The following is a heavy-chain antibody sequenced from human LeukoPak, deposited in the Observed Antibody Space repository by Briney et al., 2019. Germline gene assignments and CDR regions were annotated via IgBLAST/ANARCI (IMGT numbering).Heavy chain of an antibody. CDR1: GFTFSSYE. CDR3: AREVAVTGTPSLDN. V-gene: IGHV3-48*03. J-gene: IGHJ4*02. Sequence: GGSLRLSCAASGFTFSSYEMNWVRQAPGKGLEWVSYISSSGSTIYYADSVRGRFTLSRDNAENSLYLQMNSLRVEDTAIYYCAREVAVTGTPSLDNWGQGTLVTVSS. CDR2: ISSSGSTI. D-gene: IGHD6-19*01.